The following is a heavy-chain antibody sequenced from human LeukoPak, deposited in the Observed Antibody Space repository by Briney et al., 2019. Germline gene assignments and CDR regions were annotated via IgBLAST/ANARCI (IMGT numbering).Heavy chain of an antibody. J-gene: IGHJ4*02. D-gene: IGHD1-26*01. CDR3: AKGTAVGATTSFDF. CDR1: GFTLSSFA. Sequence: GGSLRLSCAASGFTLSSFAMSWVRQAPGKGLEWVSGISGSGGNTYYADSVKGRFTISRDNSKNTLYVQLNSLRAEDTAVYYCAKGTAVGATTSFDFWGRGTLVTVSS. CDR2: ISGSGGNT. V-gene: IGHV3-23*01.